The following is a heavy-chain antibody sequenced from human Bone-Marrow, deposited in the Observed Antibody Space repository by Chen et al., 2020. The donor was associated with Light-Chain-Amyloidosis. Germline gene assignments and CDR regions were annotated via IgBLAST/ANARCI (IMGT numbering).Heavy chain of an antibody. CDR2: FDPEDGKT. CDR1: GYTLTAVA. V-gene: IGHV1-24*01. J-gene: IGHJ6*02. D-gene: IGHD2-21*01. Sequence: VQLVQSGAEVKKPGASVKVSCKVSGYTLTAVAMHWVRQTPGKGLEWMGGFDPEDGKTIYERKFQGRVTMTEDTSADTAFMELSSLRSEDTAVYFCTTGDAIQSYHYGLDVWGQGTTVIVSS. CDR3: TTGDAIQSYHYGLDV.